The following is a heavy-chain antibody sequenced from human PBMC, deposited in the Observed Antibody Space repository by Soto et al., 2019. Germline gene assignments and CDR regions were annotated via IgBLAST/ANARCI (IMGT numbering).Heavy chain of an antibody. J-gene: IGHJ6*02. D-gene: IGHD6-19*01. CDR2: ISYDGSNK. V-gene: IGHV3-30-3*01. Sequence: QVQLVESGGGVVQPGRSLRLSCAASGFTFSSYAMHWVRQAPGKGLEWVAVISYDGSNKYYADSVKGRFTISRDNSKNTLYLQMNSLRAEDTAVYYCARDMGQWLTPYYYYYGMDVWGQGTTVTVSS. CDR3: ARDMGQWLTPYYYYYGMDV. CDR1: GFTFSSYA.